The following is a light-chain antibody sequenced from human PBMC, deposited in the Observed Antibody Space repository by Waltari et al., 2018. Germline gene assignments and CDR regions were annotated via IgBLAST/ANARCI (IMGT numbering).Light chain of an antibody. Sequence: SSEPTQAPAVSVALGQTVRIPWHGDSLRRYHASWYQQKPGQAAVLVIYCKNNRPSGVPDRFSGGSSGNTAALTTTGAQAEDEADYYCSARDSSGNPRVFGTGTKVTVL. CDR1: SLRRYH. J-gene: IGLJ1*01. V-gene: IGLV3-19*01. CDR2: CKN. CDR3: SARDSSGNPRV.